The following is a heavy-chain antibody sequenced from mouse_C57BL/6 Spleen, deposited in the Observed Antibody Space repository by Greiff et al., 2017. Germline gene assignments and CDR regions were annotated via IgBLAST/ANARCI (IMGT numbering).Heavy chain of an antibody. CDR2: IDPSDSYT. Sequence: QVQLQQPGAELVRPGTSVKLSCKASGYTFTSYWMHWVKQRPGQGLEWIGVIDPSDSYTNYNQKFKGKATLTVDTSSSTAYMQRSSLTSEDSAVYYCANIYYCGSILYIDVWGTGTTVTVSS. D-gene: IGHD1-1*01. J-gene: IGHJ1*03. CDR1: GYTFTSYW. V-gene: IGHV1-59*01. CDR3: ANIYYCGSILYIDV.